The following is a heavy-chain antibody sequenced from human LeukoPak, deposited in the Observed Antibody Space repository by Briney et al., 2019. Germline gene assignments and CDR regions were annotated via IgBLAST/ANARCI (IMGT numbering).Heavy chain of an antibody. J-gene: IGHJ5*02. CDR3: VRDKEVVTGIGWFDP. D-gene: IGHD2-21*02. CDR1: GFTFSSYE. CDR2: ISGSVSDSVSTI. V-gene: IGHV3-48*03. Sequence: GGSLRLSCAASGFTFSSYEMNWVRQAPGKGLEWVSYISGSVSDSVSTIYYADSVKGRFTISRDNAKNTLYLQMNSLRVEDTAVHYCVRDKEVVTGIGWFDPWGQGTLVTVSS.